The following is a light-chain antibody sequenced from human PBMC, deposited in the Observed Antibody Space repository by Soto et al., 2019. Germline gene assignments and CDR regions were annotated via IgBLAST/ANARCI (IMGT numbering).Light chain of an antibody. V-gene: IGKV3-11*01. CDR3: QQRSNWPT. Sequence: EIVLTQSPGTLSVSPGDRVTLSCRASQSISINLAWYQHKPGQAPRLLIHGASTRATGVPARFSGSGSGTDFTLTISSLEPEDFAVYYCQQRSNWPTFGQGTRLEI. CDR1: QSISIN. CDR2: GAS. J-gene: IGKJ5*01.